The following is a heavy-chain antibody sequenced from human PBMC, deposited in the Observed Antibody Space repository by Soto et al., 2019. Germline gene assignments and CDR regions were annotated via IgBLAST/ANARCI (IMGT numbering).Heavy chain of an antibody. CDR1: GDSVSSNNAA. Sequence: SQTLSLTCAISGDSVSSNNAAWNWIRECPSRGLEWLGRTYYRSRWYNDYAVSVKSRITVNPDTSKNQFSLQLTSVTPEDTAVYYFAGTTSHYWYYMDVWGKGTTVTVSS. CDR2: TYYRSRWYN. J-gene: IGHJ6*03. V-gene: IGHV6-1*01. CDR3: AGTTSHYWYYMDV. D-gene: IGHD1-7*01.